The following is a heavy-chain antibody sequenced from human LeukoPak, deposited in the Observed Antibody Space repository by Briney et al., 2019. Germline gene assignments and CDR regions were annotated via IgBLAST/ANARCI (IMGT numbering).Heavy chain of an antibody. V-gene: IGHV4-34*01. J-gene: IGHJ3*02. D-gene: IGHD1-26*01. CDR3: ARRGSGSYFNDAFDI. CDR1: GGSFSGYY. CDR2: INHSGST. Sequence: SETLSLTCAVYGGSFSGYYWSWIRQPPGKGLEWIGEINHSGSTNYNPSLKSRVTISVDTSKNQFSLKLSSVTAADTAVYYCARRGSGSYFNDAFDIWGRGTMVTVSS.